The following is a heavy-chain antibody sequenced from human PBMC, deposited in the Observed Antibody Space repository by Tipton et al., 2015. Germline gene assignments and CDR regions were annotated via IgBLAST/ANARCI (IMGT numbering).Heavy chain of an antibody. V-gene: IGHV3-9*01. D-gene: IGHD3-22*01. CDR3: VREGYYEIDYYYAMDV. CDR2: ISWNSGSI. Sequence: SLRLSCAASGFNFDYYAMHWVRQVPGKGLEWVSGISWNSGSIDYADSVKGRFTISRDNAKNSLYLQMNSLRDEDTAVYYCVREGYYEIDYYYAMDVWGQGTTVTVSS. CDR1: GFNFDYYA. J-gene: IGHJ6*02.